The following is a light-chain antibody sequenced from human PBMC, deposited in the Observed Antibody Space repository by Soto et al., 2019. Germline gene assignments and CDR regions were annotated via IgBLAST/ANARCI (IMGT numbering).Light chain of an antibody. V-gene: IGKV3-20*01. CDR1: QSVSSGY. J-gene: IGKJ5*01. CDR3: QQYGSSPIT. CDR2: GAS. Sequence: VLTQAAGTLSLTPGERATLANRASQSVSSGYLAWYQQKPGQAPRLLIYGASSRATGIPDRISGSVSGTAFTLSISRLEPEDFAVYYCQQYGSSPITFGQGTRLE.